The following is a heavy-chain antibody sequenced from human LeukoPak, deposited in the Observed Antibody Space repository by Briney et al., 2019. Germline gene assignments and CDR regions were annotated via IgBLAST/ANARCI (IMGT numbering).Heavy chain of an antibody. CDR1: GFTFSRYT. V-gene: IGHV3-21*01. Sequence: PGGTLRLSCAVSGFTFSRYTMTWVLQAAGHDLEWFSSISSICSYIYYADSVKGRFTISRDNAKNSLYLQLNSLRAEDTAVYYGEKEHSPYCSGDACYDYFDYWGQGTLVTVSS. D-gene: IGHD2-15*01. J-gene: IGHJ4*02. CDR3: EKEHSPYCSGDACYDYFDY. CDR2: ISSICSYI.